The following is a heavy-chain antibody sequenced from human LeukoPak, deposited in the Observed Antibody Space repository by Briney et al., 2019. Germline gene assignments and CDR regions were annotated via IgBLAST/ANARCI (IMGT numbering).Heavy chain of an antibody. CDR1: GFTFSSYA. CDR3: AKDGYYYGSGIGSYYFDY. J-gene: IGHJ4*02. V-gene: IGHV3-30*02. Sequence: GGSLRLSCAASGFTFSSYAMHWVRQAPGKGLEWVAFIRYGGSNKYYADSVKGRFTISRDNSKNTLYLQMNSLRAEDTAVYYCAKDGYYYGSGIGSYYFDYWGQGTLVTVSS. D-gene: IGHD3-10*01. CDR2: IRYGGSNK.